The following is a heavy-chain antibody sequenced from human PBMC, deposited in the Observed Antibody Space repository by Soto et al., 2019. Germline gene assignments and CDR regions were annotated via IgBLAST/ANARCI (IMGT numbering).Heavy chain of an antibody. J-gene: IGHJ3*02. CDR1: GGSVSSSTYY. CDR2: FYYSGSS. V-gene: IGHV4-39*01. D-gene: IGHD1-1*01. Sequence: QLQLQESGPGLVKPSETLSLTCTVAGGSVSSSTYYWGWIRQPPGKGLEWIATFYYSGSSYHNPSLTSRVTIPADTSKNQFSLKLSSVTATDTAVYYCARHHGTYYDAFDIWGQGTMVTVSS. CDR3: ARHHGTYYDAFDI.